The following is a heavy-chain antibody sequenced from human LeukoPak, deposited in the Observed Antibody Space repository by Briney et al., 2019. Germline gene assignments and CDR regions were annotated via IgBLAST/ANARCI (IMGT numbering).Heavy chain of an antibody. J-gene: IGHJ6*02. V-gene: IGHV3-30*18. CDR1: GFTFSSYG. CDR2: MSYDGSNK. D-gene: IGHD3-10*01. Sequence: PGGSLRLSCAASGFTFSSYGMHWVRQAPGKGLEWVAVMSYDGSNKYYADSVKGRFTISRDNSKNTLYLQMNSLRAEDTAVYYCAKDMYGSGSLDVWGQGTTVTVSS. CDR3: AKDMYGSGSLDV.